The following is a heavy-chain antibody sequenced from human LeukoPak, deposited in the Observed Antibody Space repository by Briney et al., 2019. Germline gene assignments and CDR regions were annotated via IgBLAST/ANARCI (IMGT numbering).Heavy chain of an antibody. J-gene: IGHJ4*02. D-gene: IGHD2-2*03. V-gene: IGHV3-7*01. CDR2: IKYDGSER. CDR1: GFTFGGHW. CDR3: ATRNNLGY. Sequence: PGGSLRLSCTVSGFTFGGHWMNWVRQAPGKGLEWVANIKYDGSERNYADSVEGRFTISRDNSKNSVFLQMNSLRVEDTAVYYCATRNNLGYWGRGTLVTVSS.